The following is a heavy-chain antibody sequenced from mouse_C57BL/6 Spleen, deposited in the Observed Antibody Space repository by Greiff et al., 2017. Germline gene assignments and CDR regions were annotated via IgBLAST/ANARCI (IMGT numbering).Heavy chain of an antibody. CDR3: ARRAYGSSPWFAY. CDR2: IYPGDGDT. Sequence: VQLQQSGAELVKPGASVLISCTASGNAFSSYWLNWVKQRPGTGFERIGQIYPGDGDTNYNGKFMGKATLTADNSSSTAYMQLSSLTSEDSAVYFCARRAYGSSPWFAYWGQGTLVTVSA. J-gene: IGHJ3*01. CDR1: GNAFSSYW. V-gene: IGHV1-80*01. D-gene: IGHD1-1*01.